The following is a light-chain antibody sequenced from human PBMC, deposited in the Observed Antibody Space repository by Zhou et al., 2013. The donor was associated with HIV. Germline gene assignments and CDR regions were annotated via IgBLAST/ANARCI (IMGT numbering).Light chain of an antibody. CDR2: KAS. CDR1: QSIGSW. V-gene: IGKV1-5*03. J-gene: IGKJ1*01. Sequence: DIQMTQSPSTLSTSMGVRVSITCRASQSIGSWLAWYQQKPGKAPRLLIYKASSLESGVPSRFSGSGSGTEFSLTISNLQPDDFATYYCQQSYSTPLTFGPGTKVEIK. CDR3: QQSYSTPLT.